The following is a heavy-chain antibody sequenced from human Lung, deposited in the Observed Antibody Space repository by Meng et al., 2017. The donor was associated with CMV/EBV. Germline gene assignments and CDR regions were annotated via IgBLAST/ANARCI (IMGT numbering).Heavy chain of an antibody. Sequence: GGSLRLSCSASGFTFSNAWMSWFPKAPGKGLEWVGRIKRKNDGGTTDYAAPVKDRFTISRDDSKNTLKLQMNSLKTEDTAVYYCTTSIRITMVRGVIFRDVWGQGTTVTVSS. D-gene: IGHD3-10*01. CDR1: GFTFSNAW. V-gene: IGHV3-15*01. J-gene: IGHJ6*02. CDR3: TTSIRITMVRGVIFRDV. CDR2: IKRKNDGGTT.